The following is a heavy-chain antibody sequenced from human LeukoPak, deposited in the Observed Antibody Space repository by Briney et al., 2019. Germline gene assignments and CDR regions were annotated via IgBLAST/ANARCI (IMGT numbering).Heavy chain of an antibody. Sequence: SETLSLTCTVSGGSISSYYWSWIRQPPGKGLEWIGYIYYSGSTNYNPSLKSRVTISVDTSKNQFSLKLSSVTAADTAVYYCARTGFYYYYGMDVWGQGTLVTVSS. CDR2: IYYSGST. D-gene: IGHD1-1*01. CDR3: ARTGFYYYYGMDV. V-gene: IGHV4-59*08. CDR1: GGSISSYY. J-gene: IGHJ6*02.